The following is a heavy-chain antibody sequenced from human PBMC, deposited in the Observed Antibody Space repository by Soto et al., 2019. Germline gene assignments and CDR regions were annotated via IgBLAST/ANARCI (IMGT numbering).Heavy chain of an antibody. Sequence: SETLSLTCTVSGGSMIAYYWNWMRQPPGKGLQWIGYTYYSGSTTYSPSLKSRVTISVDSSKNQFSLKLDSVTPADTAVYYCARVRGTAGKRYFDYWGPGTLVTGSS. CDR3: ARVRGTAGKRYFDY. J-gene: IGHJ4*02. CDR1: GGSMIAYY. CDR2: TYYSGST. V-gene: IGHV4-59*01. D-gene: IGHD6-13*01.